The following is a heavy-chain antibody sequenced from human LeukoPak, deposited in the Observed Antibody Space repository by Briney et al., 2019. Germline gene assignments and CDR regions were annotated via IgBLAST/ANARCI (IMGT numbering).Heavy chain of an antibody. CDR1: GGSISSSSYY. V-gene: IGHV4-39*07. D-gene: IGHD3-3*01. CDR3: ARDFTYYDFWSGYYTGYWFDP. J-gene: IGHJ5*02. Sequence: SETLSLTCTVSGGSISSSSYYWGWIRQPPGKGLEWIGSIYYSGSTYYNPSLKSRVTISVDTSKNQFSLKLSSVTAADTAVYYCARDFTYYDFWSGYYTGYWFDPWGQGTLVTVSS. CDR2: IYYSGST.